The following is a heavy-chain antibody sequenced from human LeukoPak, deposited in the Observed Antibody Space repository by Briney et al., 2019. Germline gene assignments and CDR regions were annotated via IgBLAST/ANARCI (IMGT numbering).Heavy chain of an antibody. Sequence: GRSLRLSCAASGFTFSSYAMHWVRQAPGKGLEWVAVISYDGSNKYYADSVKGRFTISRDNSKNTLYLQMNSLRAEDTAVYYCARGRRYYDFWSGYSDCFDYWGQGTLVTVSS. CDR2: ISYDGSNK. CDR3: ARGRRYYDFWSGYSDCFDY. J-gene: IGHJ4*02. D-gene: IGHD3-3*01. CDR1: GFTFSSYA. V-gene: IGHV3-30*04.